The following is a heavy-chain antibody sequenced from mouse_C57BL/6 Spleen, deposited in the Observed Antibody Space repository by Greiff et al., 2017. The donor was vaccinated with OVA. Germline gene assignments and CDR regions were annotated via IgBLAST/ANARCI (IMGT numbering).Heavy chain of an antibody. J-gene: IGHJ3*01. CDR1: GFPITSGYY. CDR2: ITHSGET. CDR3: AGGNWDEGFAY. V-gene: IGHV12-3*01. D-gene: IGHD4-1*01. Sequence: VKLVESGPGLVKPSQSLFLTCSITGFPITSGYYWIWIRQSPGKPLEWMGYITHSGETFYNPSLQSPISITRETSKNQFFLQLNSVTTEDTAMYYCAGGNWDEGFAYWGQGTLVTVSA.